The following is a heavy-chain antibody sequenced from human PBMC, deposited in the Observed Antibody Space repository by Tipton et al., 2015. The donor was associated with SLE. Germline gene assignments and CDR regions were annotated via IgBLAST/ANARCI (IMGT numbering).Heavy chain of an antibody. Sequence: SLRLSCAASGFTFSDYYMNWIRQAPGKGLEWVSAISNSGVSVYYADSVKGRFTISRDNSKNTVYLQMDSLKAEDTAKYYCAKESPYTSGRYYYFDFWGQGTLVTVSS. J-gene: IGHJ4*02. CDR1: GFTFSDYY. CDR2: ISNSGVSV. CDR3: AKESPYTSGRYYYFDF. V-gene: IGHV3-23*01. D-gene: IGHD3-10*01.